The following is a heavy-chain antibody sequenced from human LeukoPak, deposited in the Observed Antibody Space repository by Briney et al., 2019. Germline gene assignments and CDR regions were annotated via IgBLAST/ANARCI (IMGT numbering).Heavy chain of an antibody. CDR2: INSDGSST. CDR3: ASCNGGKCYSVSDY. Sequence: GGSLGLSCAASGFTFSSYWMHWVRQAPGKGLVWVSRINSDGSSTSYADSVKGRFTISRDNAKKTLYLQMNSLRAEDTALYYCASCNGGKCYSVSDYWGQGTLVTVSS. J-gene: IGHJ4*02. CDR1: GFTFSSYW. D-gene: IGHD2-15*01. V-gene: IGHV3-74*01.